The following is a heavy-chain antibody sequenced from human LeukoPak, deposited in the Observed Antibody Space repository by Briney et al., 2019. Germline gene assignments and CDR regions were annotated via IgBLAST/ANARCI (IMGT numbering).Heavy chain of an antibody. V-gene: IGHV3-23*01. CDR2: ISGSGETT. CDR3: AKGLWFGELQFALDY. CDR1: APTFITHA. Sequence: PGRCLRPSLAPLAPTFITHAMGCVSHPPREGREWGSAISGSGETTYYGASVKGRFTISSDNSKSTLYLHMCSLRTQATTTVQCAKGLWFGELQFALDYWGQGTLVTVSS. J-gene: IGHJ4*02. D-gene: IGHD3-10*01.